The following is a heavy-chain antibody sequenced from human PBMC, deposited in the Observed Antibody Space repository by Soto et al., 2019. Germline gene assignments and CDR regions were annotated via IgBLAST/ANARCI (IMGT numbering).Heavy chain of an antibody. CDR3: ARDVYYDILKKNS. J-gene: IGHJ4*02. D-gene: IGHD3-9*01. V-gene: IGHV4-30-2*01. CDR1: GGSISSGGYS. Sequence: TLSLTCAVSGGSISSGGYSWSWIRQPPGKGLEWIGYMYHSGSTYYNPSLKSRVTISIDRSKNQFSLKLSSVTAADTAVYYCARDVYYDILKKNSWGRGTLVTVSS. CDR2: MYHSGST.